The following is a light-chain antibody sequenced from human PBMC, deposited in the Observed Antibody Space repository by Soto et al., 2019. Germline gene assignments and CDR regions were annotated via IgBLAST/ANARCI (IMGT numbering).Light chain of an antibody. CDR1: QTISSG. J-gene: IGKJ1*01. V-gene: IGKV1-5*01. CDR3: QQYKSYKT. CDR2: DAS. Sequence: DIPMTQSPSPPSASVGDRGTIPCRASQTISSGLAWYQQKPGKAPKVLIYDASTLESGVPSRFSGSGSGTEFTLTISSLQPDDFATYYCQQYKSYKTFGHGTKVDIK.